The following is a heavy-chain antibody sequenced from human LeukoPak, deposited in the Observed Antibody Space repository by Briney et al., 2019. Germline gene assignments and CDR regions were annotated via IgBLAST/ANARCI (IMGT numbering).Heavy chain of an antibody. CDR3: ARLGKSRPYYYMDV. CDR1: GGSFSGYY. CDR2: INHSGST. V-gene: IGHV4-34*01. Sequence: SETLSLTCAVYGGSFSGYYWSWIRQPPGKGLEWIGEINHSGSTNYSPSLKSRVTISVDTSKNQFSLKLSSVTAADTAVYYCARLGKSRPYYYMDVWGKGTTVTVSS. J-gene: IGHJ6*03. D-gene: IGHD3-16*01.